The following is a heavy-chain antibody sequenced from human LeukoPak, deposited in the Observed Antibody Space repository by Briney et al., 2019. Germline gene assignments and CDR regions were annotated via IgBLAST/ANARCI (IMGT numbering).Heavy chain of an antibody. CDR3: AREEYDILTGYLNWFDP. CDR2: IYSGGST. V-gene: IGHV3-53*01. Sequence: GGSLRLSCAASGFSVSNSYMSWVRQAPGKGLEWVSVIYSGGSTYYADSVKGRFTISRDNSKNTLYLQMNSLRAEDTAVYYCAREEYDILTGYLNWFDPWGQGTLVTVSS. J-gene: IGHJ5*02. D-gene: IGHD3-9*01. CDR1: GFSVSNSY.